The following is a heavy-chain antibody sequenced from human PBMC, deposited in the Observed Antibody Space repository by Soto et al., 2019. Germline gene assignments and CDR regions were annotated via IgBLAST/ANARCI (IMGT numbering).Heavy chain of an antibody. CDR1: GFTFSSYG. Sequence: GGSLRLSCAASGFTFSSYGMHWVRQAPGKGLEWVAVIWYDGSNKYYADSVKGRFTISRDNSKNTLYLQMNSLRAEDTAVYYCARDPEEYSSSSEAYGMDVWGQGTTVTVSS. CDR2: IWYDGSNK. V-gene: IGHV3-33*01. CDR3: ARDPEEYSSSSEAYGMDV. J-gene: IGHJ6*02. D-gene: IGHD6-6*01.